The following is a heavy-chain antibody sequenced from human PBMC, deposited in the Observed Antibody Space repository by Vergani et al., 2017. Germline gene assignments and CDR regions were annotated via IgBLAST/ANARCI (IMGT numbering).Heavy chain of an antibody. CDR2: ISSNGGST. J-gene: IGHJ4*02. CDR3: VKSDGSGLSFDY. Sequence: EVQLVESGGGLVQPGGSLRLSCSASGFTFSSYAMHWVRQPPGKGLEYVSAISSNGGSTYFADSVKSRFTISRDNSKNTLYLQMSSLRAEDKDVYYCVKSDGSGLSFDYWGQGTLVTVSS. D-gene: IGHD3/OR15-3a*01. V-gene: IGHV3-64D*06. CDR1: GFTFSSYA.